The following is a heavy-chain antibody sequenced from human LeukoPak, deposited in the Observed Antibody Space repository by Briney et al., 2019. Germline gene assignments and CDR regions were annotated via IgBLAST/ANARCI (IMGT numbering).Heavy chain of an antibody. J-gene: IGHJ4*02. CDR1: GVTFSSYG. V-gene: IGHV3-33*06. CDR3: AKDLTTGTLSFDS. Sequence: GGSLRLSCAASGVTFSSYGMHWVRQSPGKGLEWVAVIWYDGSEKYYADSVKGRFTISIDNSKNTLYLQMNSLRAEDTALYYCAKDLTTGTLSFDSWGQGTPVTVSS. D-gene: IGHD1-1*01. CDR2: IWYDGSEK.